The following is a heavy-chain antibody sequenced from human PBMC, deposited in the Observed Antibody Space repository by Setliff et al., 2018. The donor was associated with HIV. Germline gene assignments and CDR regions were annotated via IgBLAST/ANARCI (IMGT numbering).Heavy chain of an antibody. Sequence: ASVKVSCKASGYTFTSYYLHWLRQAPGQGLEWMGISYPSDGRTQYAQKFQGRVTMTRDTSTSTVYMELSSLRSEDTAVYYCARDPLPEGSSTIPVELFDYWGQGTLVTVSS. V-gene: IGHV1-46*01. CDR2: SYPSDGRT. J-gene: IGHJ4*02. D-gene: IGHD2-2*01. CDR3: ARDPLPEGSSTIPVELFDY. CDR1: GYTFTSYY.